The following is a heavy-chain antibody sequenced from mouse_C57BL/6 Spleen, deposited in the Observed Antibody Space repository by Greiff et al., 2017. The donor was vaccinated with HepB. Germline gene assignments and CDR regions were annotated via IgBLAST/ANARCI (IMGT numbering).Heavy chain of an antibody. CDR2: IDPSDSET. J-gene: IGHJ1*03. CDR1: GYTFTSYW. V-gene: IGHV1-52*01. Sequence: VQLQQPGAELVRPGSSVKLSCKASGYTFTSYWMHWVKQRPIQGLEWIGNIDPSDSETHYNHKFKDKATLTVDKSSSTADMQLSSLTSEDSAVYYCARAFTTVVATPYWYFDVWGTGTTVTVSS. CDR3: ARAFTTVVATPYWYFDV. D-gene: IGHD1-1*01.